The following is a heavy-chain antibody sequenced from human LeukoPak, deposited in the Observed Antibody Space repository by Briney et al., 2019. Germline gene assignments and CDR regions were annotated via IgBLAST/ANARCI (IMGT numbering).Heavy chain of an antibody. V-gene: IGHV4-59*01. CDR1: GGSINSYY. J-gene: IGHJ6*03. CDR2: VYYSGSI. Sequence: SETLSLTCTVSGGSINSYYWSWIRQPPGKGLEWIGYVYYSGSINYNPSLKSRVTISLDTSKNQFSLKLNSVTAADTAVYYCARGGYYMDVWGKGTTVTVSS. CDR3: ARGGYYMDV.